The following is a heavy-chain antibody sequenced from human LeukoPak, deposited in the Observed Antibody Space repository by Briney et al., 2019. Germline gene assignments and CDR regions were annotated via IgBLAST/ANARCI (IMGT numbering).Heavy chain of an antibody. D-gene: IGHD2-2*01. CDR1: GGTFSSYA. J-gene: IGHJ3*02. CDR2: IIPIFGTA. V-gene: IGHV1-69*13. Sequence: SVKVSCKASGGTFSSYAISWVRQAPGQGLEWMGGIIPIFGTANYAQKFQGRVTITADESTSTAYMELSSLRSEDTAVYYCARGPYCSNTSCYENAFDIWGQGTMVTVSS. CDR3: ARGPYCSNTSCYENAFDI.